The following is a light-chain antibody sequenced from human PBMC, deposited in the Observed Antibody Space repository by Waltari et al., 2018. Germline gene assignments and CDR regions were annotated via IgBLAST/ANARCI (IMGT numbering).Light chain of an antibody. Sequence: TQDPDVSVDMGQPVRMTCHGDSLRSTYARWYQQRPGQAPILVMYDKNSRPSGVPDRFSGSSSDDTASLTITGAQAEDEAYYYCHSRDASGSGGAFGGGTKLTVL. V-gene: IGLV3-19*01. J-gene: IGLJ2*01. CDR2: DKN. CDR3: HSRDASGSGGA. CDR1: SLRSTY.